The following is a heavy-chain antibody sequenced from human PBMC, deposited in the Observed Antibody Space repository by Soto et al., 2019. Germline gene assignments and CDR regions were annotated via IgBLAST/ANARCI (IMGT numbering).Heavy chain of an antibody. D-gene: IGHD4-17*01. CDR3: AHAGDYDLLTFDH. Sequence: QITLKESGPQLVRPAQTLTLTCDFSGFSLSTYHMGVAWIRQPPGKALEWLALIYWDDDKRYSPSLKDRLAISKDTSSNQVVLTITNIDPGDSATYFCAHAGDYDLLTFDHWGPGTLVTVSS. CDR2: IYWDDDK. CDR1: GFSLSTYHMG. J-gene: IGHJ4*02. V-gene: IGHV2-5*02.